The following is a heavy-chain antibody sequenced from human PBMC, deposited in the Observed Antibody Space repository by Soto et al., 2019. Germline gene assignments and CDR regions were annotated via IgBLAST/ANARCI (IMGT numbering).Heavy chain of an antibody. CDR2: IIPIFGTA. CDR3: ARDDDCGCDCYPLPPYHGMDV. J-gene: IGHJ6*02. CDR1: GGTFSSYA. D-gene: IGHD2-21*02. Sequence: SVKVSCKASGGTFSSYAISWVRQAPGQGLEWMGGIIPIFGTANYAQKFQGRGTITADESTSTAYMELSSVRSEDTVVYYGARDDDCGCDCYPLPPYHGMDVWGQGTTVTVSS. V-gene: IGHV1-69*13.